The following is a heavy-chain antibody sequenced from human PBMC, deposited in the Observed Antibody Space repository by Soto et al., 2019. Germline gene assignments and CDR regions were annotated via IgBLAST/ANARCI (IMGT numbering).Heavy chain of an antibody. CDR3: VRATYFSDSSGYTRCLDY. CDR2: INPSGGST. V-gene: IGHV1-46*03. D-gene: IGHD3-22*01. J-gene: IGHJ4*02. CDR1: GYTFTSYY. Sequence: ASVKVSCKASGYTFTSYYMHWVRQAPGQGLEWMGIINPSGGSTSYAQKFQGRVTMTRDTSTSTVYMELNSLKTEDTAVYYCVRATYFSDSSGYTRCLDYWGQGTLVTVSS.